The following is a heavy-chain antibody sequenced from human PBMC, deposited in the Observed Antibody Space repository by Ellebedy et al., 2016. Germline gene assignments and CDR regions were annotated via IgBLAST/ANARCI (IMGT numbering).Heavy chain of an antibody. CDR2: IKQGGSEK. CDR1: GFTFSSYC. CDR3: AQDYEDYHGWGSSRGFDS. Sequence: GGSLRLXXEASGFTFSSYCMNWVRQGPGKGLEWVANIKQGGSEKYYMDSVKGRFTISRDGAKSTLYLQMNSLRAEDTAVYYCAQDYEDYHGWGSSRGFDSWGQGTLVTVSS. V-gene: IGHV3-7*03. D-gene: IGHD3-10*01. J-gene: IGHJ5*01.